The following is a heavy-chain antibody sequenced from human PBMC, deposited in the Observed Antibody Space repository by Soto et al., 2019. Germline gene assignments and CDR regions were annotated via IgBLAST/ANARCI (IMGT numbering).Heavy chain of an antibody. Sequence: QVQLVESGGGVVQPGRSLRLSCAASGFTFSSYAMQWVRQAPGKALEWVAVISYDGSNKYYADSVKGRFTISRDNSKNTLYLQMNSLRAEDTAVYYCARPDYGSGSYPDYWGQGTLVTVSS. CDR2: ISYDGSNK. J-gene: IGHJ4*02. V-gene: IGHV3-30-3*01. CDR3: ARPDYGSGSYPDY. CDR1: GFTFSSYA. D-gene: IGHD3-10*01.